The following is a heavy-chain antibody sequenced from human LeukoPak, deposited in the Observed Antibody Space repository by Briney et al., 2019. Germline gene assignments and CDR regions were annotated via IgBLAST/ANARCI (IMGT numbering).Heavy chain of an antibody. V-gene: IGHV4-59*01. CDR3: AREGGYASPFDY. J-gene: IGHJ4*02. CDR1: GGSISNYY. D-gene: IGHD5-12*01. CDR2: IYYSGST. Sequence: SSETLSLTCTVSGGSISNYYWSWIRQPPGKGLEWIGYIYYSGSTNYNPSLKSRVTISVDTSKNQFSLKLSSVTAADTAVYYCAREGGYASPFDYWGQGMLVTVSS.